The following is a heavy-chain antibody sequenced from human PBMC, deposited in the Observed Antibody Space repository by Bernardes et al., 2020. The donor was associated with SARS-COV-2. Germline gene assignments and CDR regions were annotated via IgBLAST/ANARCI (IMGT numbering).Heavy chain of an antibody. J-gene: IGHJ4*03. Sequence: GGSLRLSCAASGFTFSSYGMHWVRQAPGKGLEWVAVISYDGSNKYYADSVKGRFTISRDNAKNSLYLQMNFLRAEDTALYYCAKDYGSGSSFFDYWGQGTTVTVSS. CDR2: ISYDGSNK. D-gene: IGHD3-10*01. CDR3: AKDYGSGSSFFDY. V-gene: IGHV3-30*18. CDR1: GFTFSSYG.